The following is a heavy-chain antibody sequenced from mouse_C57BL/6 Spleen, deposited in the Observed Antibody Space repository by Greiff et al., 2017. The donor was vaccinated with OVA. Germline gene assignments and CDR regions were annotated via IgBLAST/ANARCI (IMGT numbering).Heavy chain of an antibody. CDR3: TREGTTVVGSYFDY. V-gene: IGHV1-15*01. Sequence: VQLQQSGAELVRPGASVTLSCKASGYTFTDYEMHWVKQTPVHGLEWIGAIDPETGGTAYKQKFKGKAILTADKSSSTAYMELRSLTSEDSGVYYCTREGTTVVGSYFDYWGQGTTLTVSS. CDR2: IDPETGGT. CDR1: GYTFTDYE. J-gene: IGHJ2*01. D-gene: IGHD1-1*01.